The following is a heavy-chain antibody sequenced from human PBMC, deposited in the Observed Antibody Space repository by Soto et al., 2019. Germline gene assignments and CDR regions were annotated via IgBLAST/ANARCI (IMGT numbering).Heavy chain of an antibody. D-gene: IGHD1-26*01. CDR3: DHRPIVGAAI. J-gene: IGHJ4*02. V-gene: IGHV4-4*02. CDR1: GGSISNSNW. CDR2: IYHSGST. Sequence: QVQLQESGPGLVKPSGTLSLTCGVFGGSISNSNWWTWVRQPPGKGLEWIGEIYHSGSTNYNSSLMSRVTISLDKVNNQFSLKLTSVTAADTAVYYCDHRPIVGAAIWGQGTLVTVSS.